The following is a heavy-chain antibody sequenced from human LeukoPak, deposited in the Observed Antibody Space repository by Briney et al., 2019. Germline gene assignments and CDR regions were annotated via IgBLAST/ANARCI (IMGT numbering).Heavy chain of an antibody. D-gene: IGHD2-8*01. Sequence: GGSLRLSCAASGFTVSSNYMSWVRQAPGKGLEWVSVIYSGGSTYYADSVKGRFTISRDNSKNTLFLQMNSLRAEDTAVYYCARGPERTGVGTRYYYDMDVWGQGTTVTVSS. CDR2: IYSGGST. CDR1: GFTVSSNY. CDR3: ARGPERTGVGTRYYYDMDV. V-gene: IGHV3-66*01. J-gene: IGHJ6*02.